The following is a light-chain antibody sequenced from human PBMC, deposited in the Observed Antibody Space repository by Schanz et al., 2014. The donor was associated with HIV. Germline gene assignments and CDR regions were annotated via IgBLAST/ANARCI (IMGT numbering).Light chain of an antibody. CDR3: SSYTTSSTLV. Sequence: QSALTQPASVSGSPGQSITISCTGSSTDVGGYDLVSWYQQHPGQVPKLMIYGVDKRPSGVSHRFSGAKSGNTASLTISGLQPEDEADYYCSSYTTSSTLVFGGGTKLTVL. J-gene: IGLJ2*01. CDR1: STDVGGYDL. V-gene: IGLV2-14*02. CDR2: GVD.